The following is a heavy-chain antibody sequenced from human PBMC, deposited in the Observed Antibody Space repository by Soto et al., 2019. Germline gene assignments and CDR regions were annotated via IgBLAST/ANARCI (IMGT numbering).Heavy chain of an antibody. V-gene: IGHV4-38-2*01. Sequence: PSETLSLTYAFPCYSLISGNYWGSLPQTQGKGLEWIGSSYHRGSTYYYPSLKSRVTIPVDRSKNQFSLKLSSVTAADTAVYYCVGYCSSTSCRSCYYYGRGGWGRGTRV. J-gene: IGHJ6*02. D-gene: IGHD2-2*01. CDR3: VGYCSSTSCRSCYYYGRGG. CDR2: SYHRGST. CDR1: CYSLISGNY.